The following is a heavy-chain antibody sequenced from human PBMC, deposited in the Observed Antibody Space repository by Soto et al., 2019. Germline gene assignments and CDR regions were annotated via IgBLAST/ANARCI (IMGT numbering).Heavy chain of an antibody. Sequence: QVHLVQSGAEMKKPGSSVRVSCEASGGTFSTSGFGWVRQAPGQGLEWMGGIIPIFGASNYAPKFQGRITISADESTSTSYLEISSLKSEDTATYYCARVPRSGWADDEFDVWGRGTLIIVSS. CDR3: ARVPRSGWADDEFDV. CDR1: GGTFSTSG. D-gene: IGHD3-22*01. V-gene: IGHV1-69*01. CDR2: IIPIFGAS. J-gene: IGHJ3*01.